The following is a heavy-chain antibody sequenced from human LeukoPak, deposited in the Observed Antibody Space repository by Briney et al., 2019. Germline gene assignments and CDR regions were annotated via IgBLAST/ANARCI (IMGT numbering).Heavy chain of an antibody. CDR1: GFTFSAYA. Sequence: GGSLRLSCAASGFTFSAYAMSWVRQAPGKGLEWVSVISDGGGSTCYADSVKGRFTVSRDNSKNSLYLQMSSLRAEDTAVYYCARDVVGATYFDWGQGTLVTVSS. CDR3: ARDVVGATYFD. D-gene: IGHD1-26*01. V-gene: IGHV3-23*01. J-gene: IGHJ4*02. CDR2: ISDGGGST.